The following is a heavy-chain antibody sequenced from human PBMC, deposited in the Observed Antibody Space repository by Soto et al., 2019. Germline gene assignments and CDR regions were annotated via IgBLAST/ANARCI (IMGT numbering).Heavy chain of an antibody. D-gene: IGHD3-22*01. J-gene: IGHJ4*02. V-gene: IGHV3-23*01. Sequence: GGSLRLSCGASGFIFSGSAMSWVRQAPGKGLQWVSAISGSGGSTYYADSVKGRFTISRDNSKNTLYLQMNSLRAEDTAVYYCAKCPYYYDSSGYYPFDYWGQGTLVTVSS. CDR3: AKCPYYYDSSGYYPFDY. CDR1: GFIFSGSA. CDR2: ISGSGGST.